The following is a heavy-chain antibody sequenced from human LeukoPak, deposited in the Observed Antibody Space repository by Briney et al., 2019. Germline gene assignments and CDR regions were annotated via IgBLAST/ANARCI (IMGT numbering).Heavy chain of an antibody. Sequence: GGSLRLSCAASGFTFSSYSMNWVRQAPGKGLEWVSSISSSSSYIYYADSVKGRFTISRDKTKNSLYLQMNSLRAEATAVYYCAREGKNYYDSSGYSSDYWGQGTLVTVSS. CDR2: ISSSSSYI. J-gene: IGHJ4*02. D-gene: IGHD3-22*01. CDR1: GFTFSSYS. CDR3: AREGKNYYDSSGYSSDY. V-gene: IGHV3-21*01.